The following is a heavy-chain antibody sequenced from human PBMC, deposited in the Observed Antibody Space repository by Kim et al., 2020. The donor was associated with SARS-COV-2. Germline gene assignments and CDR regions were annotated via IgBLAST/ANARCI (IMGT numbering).Heavy chain of an antibody. V-gene: IGHV4-31*03. D-gene: IGHD5-18*01. CDR2: IYYSGST. CDR1: GGSFSSGGYY. J-gene: IGHJ4*02. CDR3: ATRGYSYGFFDY. Sequence: SETLSLTCTVSGGSFSSGGYYWIWIRQHTGKGLEWIGYIYYSGSTYYNPSIKSRVTISVDTSKNQFSLKLSSVTAAATAVYYCATRGYSYGFFDYWGQGTLVTVSS.